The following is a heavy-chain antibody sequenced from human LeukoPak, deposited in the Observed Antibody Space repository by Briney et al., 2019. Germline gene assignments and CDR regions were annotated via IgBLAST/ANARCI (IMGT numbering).Heavy chain of an antibody. CDR3: ARDSVGLPFDY. V-gene: IGHV3-33*01. CDR2: IWYDGSNK. J-gene: IGHJ4*02. D-gene: IGHD1-26*01. Sequence: PGRSLRXSXXXXXFTFSSYGMHWVRQAPGKGLEWVAVIWYDGSNKYYADSVKGRFTISRDNSKNTLYLQMNSLRAEDTAVYYCARDSVGLPFDYWGQGTLVTVSS. CDR1: XFTFSSYG.